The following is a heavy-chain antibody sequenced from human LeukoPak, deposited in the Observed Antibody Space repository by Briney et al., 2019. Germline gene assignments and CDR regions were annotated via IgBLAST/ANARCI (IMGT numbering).Heavy chain of an antibody. CDR1: GFTFSSYA. V-gene: IGHV3-23*01. J-gene: IGHJ6*03. CDR3: ASDSGDYDFWSGYYSNYYYMDV. D-gene: IGHD3-3*01. CDR2: ISGSGGST. Sequence: GGSLRLSCAASGFTFSSYAMSWVRQAPGKELEWVSAISGSGGSTYYADSVKGRFTISRDNSKNTLYLQVNSLRAEDTAVYYCASDSGDYDFWSGYYSNYYYMDVWGKGTTVTVSS.